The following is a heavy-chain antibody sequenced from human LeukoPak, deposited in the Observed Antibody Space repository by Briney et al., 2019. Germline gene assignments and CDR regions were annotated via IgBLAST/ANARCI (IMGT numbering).Heavy chain of an antibody. CDR3: ASGALERYYYYYYMDV. CDR2: INHSGST. V-gene: IGHV4-34*01. CDR1: GGSFSGYY. J-gene: IGHJ6*03. Sequence: SATLSLTCAVYGGSFSGYYWSWIRQPPGKGLEWIGEINHSGSTNYNPSLKSRVTISVDTSKNQFSLKLSSVTAADTAVYYCASGALERYYYYYYMDVWGKGTTVTISS.